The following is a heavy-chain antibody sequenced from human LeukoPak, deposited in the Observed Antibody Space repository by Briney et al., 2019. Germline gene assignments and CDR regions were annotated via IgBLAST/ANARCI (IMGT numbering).Heavy chain of an antibody. D-gene: IGHD1-26*01. CDR1: GGTFSSYA. CDR2: IIPIFGTA. Sequence: SVKVSCKASGGTFSSYAISWVRQAPGQGLEWMGGIIPIFGTANYAQKFQGRVTITTDESTSTAYMELRSLRSDDTAVYYCARGVVGAAEGDDAFDIWGQGTMVTVSS. J-gene: IGHJ3*02. V-gene: IGHV1-69*05. CDR3: ARGVVGAAEGDDAFDI.